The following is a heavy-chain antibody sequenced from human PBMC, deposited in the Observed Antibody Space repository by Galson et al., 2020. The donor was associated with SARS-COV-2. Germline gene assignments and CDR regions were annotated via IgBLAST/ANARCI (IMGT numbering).Heavy chain of an antibody. CDR2: IGTAGDP. Sequence: GGSLSLSCAASGFTFSSYDVHWVRQATGKGLEWVSVIGTAGDPYYPGSLKGRFTISRENAKTSFYLQMNSLRAGDTAVYYCARGNSNYSFIYYYYMDVWGEGTTVTVPS. CDR3: ARGNSNYSFIYYYYMDV. V-gene: IGHV3-13*05. D-gene: IGHD4-4*01. CDR1: GFTFSSYD. J-gene: IGHJ6*03.